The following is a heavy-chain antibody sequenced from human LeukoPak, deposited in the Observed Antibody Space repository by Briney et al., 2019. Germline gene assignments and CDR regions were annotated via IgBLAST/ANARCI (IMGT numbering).Heavy chain of an antibody. Sequence: PGGSLRLSCTVSGFTFSDYYMTWIRQAPGTGLEWLSFISGGGSTIYYADAVKGRFTISRDNTKNSLYLQMNSLTTEGTALYYCARGRAGFWYDYDFWGQETLVTVSS. CDR3: ARGRAGFWYDYDF. D-gene: IGHD3-16*01. CDR2: ISGGGSTI. CDR1: GFTFSDYY. J-gene: IGHJ4*02. V-gene: IGHV3-11*01.